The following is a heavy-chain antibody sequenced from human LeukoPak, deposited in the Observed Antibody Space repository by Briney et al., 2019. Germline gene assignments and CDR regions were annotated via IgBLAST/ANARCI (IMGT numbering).Heavy chain of an antibody. Sequence: PGGSLRLSCAASGFAFSSYAMHWVRQAPGKGLGWVTVISNDGRNKYYADSVKGRFTISRDNSKNTLYLQMNSLRAEDTALYYCARDPVSTALQINSDYWGQGTLVTVSS. CDR2: ISNDGRNK. D-gene: IGHD5-18*01. V-gene: IGHV3-30*04. J-gene: IGHJ4*02. CDR3: ARDPVSTALQINSDY. CDR1: GFAFSSYA.